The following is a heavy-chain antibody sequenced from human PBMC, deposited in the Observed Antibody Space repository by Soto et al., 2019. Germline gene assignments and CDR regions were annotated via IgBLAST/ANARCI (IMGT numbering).Heavy chain of an antibody. D-gene: IGHD2-15*01. Sequence: VGSLRLSCAASGFTFSSYAMSWVRQAPGKGLEWVSAISGSGGSTYYADSVKGRFTISRDNSKNTLYLQMNSLRAEDTAVYYCAKRQVGYCSGGSCYAEDYWGQGTLVTVSS. CDR2: ISGSGGST. CDR1: GFTFSSYA. CDR3: AKRQVGYCSGGSCYAEDY. V-gene: IGHV3-23*01. J-gene: IGHJ4*02.